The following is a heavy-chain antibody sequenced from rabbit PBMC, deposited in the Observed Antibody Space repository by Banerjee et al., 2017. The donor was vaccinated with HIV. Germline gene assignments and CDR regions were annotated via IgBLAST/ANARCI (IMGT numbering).Heavy chain of an antibody. Sequence: QEQLVESGGGLVQPEGSLTLTCTASGFSFGSNYYMCWVRQAPGKGLELIACIYTSGGNTYYASWAKGRFTISKTSSTTVTLQMTSLTAADTATYFCARTGAGGYLYGMDLWGPGTLVTVS. V-gene: IGHV1S45*01. CDR2: IYTSGGNT. J-gene: IGHJ6*01. D-gene: IGHD1-1*01. CDR1: GFSFGSNYY. CDR3: ARTGAGGYLYGMDL.